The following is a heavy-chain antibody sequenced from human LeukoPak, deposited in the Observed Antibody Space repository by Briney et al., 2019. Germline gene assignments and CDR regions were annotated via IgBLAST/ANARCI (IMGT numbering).Heavy chain of an antibody. Sequence: PGGSLRLSCAASGFTFSSYSMNWVRQAPGKGLEWVSSISSSSSYIYYADSVKGRFTISRDNAKNSLYLQMNSLRAEDTAVYYCARDPSSYYDFWSGYHEAFDYWGQGTLVTVSS. CDR3: ARDPSSYYDFWSGYHEAFDY. J-gene: IGHJ4*02. CDR2: ISSSSSYI. D-gene: IGHD3-3*01. CDR1: GFTFSSYS. V-gene: IGHV3-21*01.